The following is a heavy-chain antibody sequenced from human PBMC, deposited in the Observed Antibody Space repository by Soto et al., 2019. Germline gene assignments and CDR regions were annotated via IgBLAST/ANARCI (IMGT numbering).Heavy chain of an antibody. CDR2: INHSGST. CDR3: ARPRGYCSGGSCYSRHYYGMDV. CDR1: GGSFSGYY. V-gene: IGHV4-34*01. D-gene: IGHD2-15*01. J-gene: IGHJ6*02. Sequence: SETLSLTCAVYGGSFSGYYWSWIRQPPGKGLEWIGEINHSGSTNYNPSLKSRVTISVDTSKNQFSLKLSSVTAADTAVYYCARPRGYCSGGSCYSRHYYGMDVWGQGTTVTVSS.